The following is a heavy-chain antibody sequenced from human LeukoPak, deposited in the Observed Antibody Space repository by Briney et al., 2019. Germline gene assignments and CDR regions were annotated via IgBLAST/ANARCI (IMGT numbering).Heavy chain of an antibody. V-gene: IGHV4-59*01. Sequence: SETLSLTCTVYGGSISSYYWSWIRQPPGKGVEWIGYIYYSGSTNYNPSLKSRVTISVDTSKNQFSLKLSSVTAADTAVYYCARETLASGIDYWGQGTLVTVSS. J-gene: IGHJ4*02. CDR1: GGSISSYY. CDR2: IYYSGST. CDR3: ARETLASGIDY. D-gene: IGHD6-19*01.